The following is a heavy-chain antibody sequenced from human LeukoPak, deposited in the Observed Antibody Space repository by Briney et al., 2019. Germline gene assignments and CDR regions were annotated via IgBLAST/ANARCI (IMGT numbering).Heavy chain of an antibody. J-gene: IGHJ5*02. Sequence: SVKVSCKTSGGTFNNSAISWVRQAPGQGLEWLGGIMPLFGTAGYAQKFQGRVTITKDESTRTVYLELTSLTSDDTAVYFCTRDVHGGYGSGWFDPWGQGTLVSVSS. V-gene: IGHV1-69*05. D-gene: IGHD5-12*01. CDR3: TRDVHGGYGSGWFDP. CDR2: IMPLFGTA. CDR1: GGTFNNSA.